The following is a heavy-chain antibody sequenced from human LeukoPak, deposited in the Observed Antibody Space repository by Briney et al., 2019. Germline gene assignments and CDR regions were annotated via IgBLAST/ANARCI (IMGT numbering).Heavy chain of an antibody. J-gene: IGHJ3*02. D-gene: IGHD1-26*01. V-gene: IGHV4-4*02. Sequence: SGTLSLTCAVSGGSISSSHWWSWVRQPPGKGLEWIGEIYHSGSTNYNPSLKSRVTISVDKSKNQFSLKLSSVTAADTAVYYCAQRNWELPDHDAFDIWGQGTMVTVSS. CDR3: AQRNWELPDHDAFDI. CDR2: IYHSGST. CDR1: GGSISSSHW.